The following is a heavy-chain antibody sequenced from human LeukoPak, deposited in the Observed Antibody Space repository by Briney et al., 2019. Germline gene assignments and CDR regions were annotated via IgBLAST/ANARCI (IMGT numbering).Heavy chain of an antibody. D-gene: IGHD3-10*01. V-gene: IGHV4-38-2*02. Sequence: PSETLSLTCTVSGYSISSGYYWGWIRQPPGKGLEWIGSIYHSGSTYYNPSLKSRVTISVDTSKNQFSLKLSSVTAADTAVYYCARGVTDYWGQGTLVTVSS. J-gene: IGHJ4*02. CDR1: GYSISSGYY. CDR3: ARGVTDY. CDR2: IYHSGST.